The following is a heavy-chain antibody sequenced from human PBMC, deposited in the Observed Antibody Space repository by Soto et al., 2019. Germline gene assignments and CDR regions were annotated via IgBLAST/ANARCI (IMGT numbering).Heavy chain of an antibody. V-gene: IGHV1-3*01. J-gene: IGHJ4*02. D-gene: IGHD3-10*01. Sequence: ASVKVSCKSSGFTFTSYAIHWLRQAPGQRPQWMGWINGGSGNTKYSQDFQGRVTFTRDTFATTAYLELSSLRSEGTAVYYCARVPPWGNSAGDYYIQHYDSWGQGTPVTVSS. CDR2: INGGSGNT. CDR1: GFTFTSYA. CDR3: ARVPPWGNSAGDYYIQHYDS.